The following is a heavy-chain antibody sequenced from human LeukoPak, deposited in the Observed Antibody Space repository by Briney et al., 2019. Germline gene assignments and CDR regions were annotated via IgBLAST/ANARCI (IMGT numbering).Heavy chain of an antibody. V-gene: IGHV3-21*01. J-gene: IGHJ4*02. D-gene: IGHD2-21*02. CDR2: ISGSGSSV. CDR1: GFPFNSCS. Sequence: PGGSLRLSCAASGFPFNSCSMNWVRQAPGKGLEWVASISGSGSSVYYADSVKGRFTISRDNARNSLYLQMNSLRVEDTAVYYCARDLQSAAVTAGGPYYFDYWGRGTLVTASS. CDR3: ARDLQSAAVTAGGPYYFDY.